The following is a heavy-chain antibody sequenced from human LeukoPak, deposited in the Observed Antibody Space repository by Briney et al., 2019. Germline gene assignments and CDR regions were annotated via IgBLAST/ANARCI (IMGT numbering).Heavy chain of an antibody. CDR1: GFTFSSYW. J-gene: IGHJ4*02. CDR3: ATSRTLDH. Sequence: PGGPLRLSCAAAGFTFSSYWMNWVRQAPGKGLEWVANIKQDGSEKYYVDSVKGRFTISRDNAKNSLYLQMNSLRAEDTVVYYCATSRTLDHWGQGTLVIVSS. CDR2: IKQDGSEK. V-gene: IGHV3-7*05.